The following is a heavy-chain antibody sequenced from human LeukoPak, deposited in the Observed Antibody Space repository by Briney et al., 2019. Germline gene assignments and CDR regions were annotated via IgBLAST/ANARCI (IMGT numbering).Heavy chain of an antibody. CDR2: ISGSGGST. D-gene: IGHD6-19*01. Sequence: PGGSLRLSCAASGFTFSSYSMNWVRQASGKGLEWVSAISGSGGSTYYADSVKGRFTISRDNSKNTLYLQMNSLRAEDTAVYYCAKAPRTTTSKQWLAPFDYWGQGTLVTVSS. J-gene: IGHJ4*02. CDR3: AKAPRTTTSKQWLAPFDY. CDR1: GFTFSSYS. V-gene: IGHV3-23*01.